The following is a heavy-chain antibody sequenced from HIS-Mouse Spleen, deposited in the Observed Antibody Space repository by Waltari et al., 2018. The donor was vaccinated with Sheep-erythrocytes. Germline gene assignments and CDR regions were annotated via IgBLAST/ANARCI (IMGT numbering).Heavy chain of an antibody. CDR2: ISSSSSYI. Sequence: EVQLVESGGGLVKPGGSLRLSCAASGFTFSSYSMNWVRRAPGKGLEWGSSISSSSSYIYYADSVKGRFTISRDNAKNSLYLQMNSLRAEDTAVYYCARVAAVTTYYFDYWGQGTLVTVSS. V-gene: IGHV3-21*01. D-gene: IGHD4-17*01. CDR1: GFTFSSYS. CDR3: ARVAAVTTYYFDY. J-gene: IGHJ4*02.